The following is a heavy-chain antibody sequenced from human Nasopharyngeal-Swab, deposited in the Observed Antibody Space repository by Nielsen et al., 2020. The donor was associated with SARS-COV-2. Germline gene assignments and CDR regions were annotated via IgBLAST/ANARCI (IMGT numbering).Heavy chain of an antibody. CDR3: ARDRGIFQYYYHGMDV. Sequence: WIRQPPGKGLEWIGYIYYSGSTNYNPSLKSRVTISVDTSKNQFSLKLSSVTAADTAVYYCARDRGIFQYYYHGMDVWGQGTTVTVSS. CDR2: IYYSGST. D-gene: IGHD3-10*01. V-gene: IGHV4-59*01. J-gene: IGHJ6*02.